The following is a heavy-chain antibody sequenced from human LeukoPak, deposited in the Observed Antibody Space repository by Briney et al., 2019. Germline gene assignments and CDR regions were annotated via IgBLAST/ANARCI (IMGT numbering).Heavy chain of an antibody. D-gene: IGHD3-3*01. V-gene: IGHV3-49*03. Sequence: PGGSLRLSCTGSGFTFGDYSMSWFRQAPGKGLEWVGFIRRKGYGGTTEYAASVKGRFTISRDDSKSTAYLQMNSLKTEDTAVYYCTRDHDFWSGPLDAWGTGTTVTVSS. CDR3: TRDHDFWSGPLDA. J-gene: IGHJ6*04. CDR2: IRRKGYGGTT. CDR1: GFTFGDYS.